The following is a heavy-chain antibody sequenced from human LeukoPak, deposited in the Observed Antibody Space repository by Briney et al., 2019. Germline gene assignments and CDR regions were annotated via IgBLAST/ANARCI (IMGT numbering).Heavy chain of an antibody. J-gene: IGHJ4*02. D-gene: IGHD3-22*01. V-gene: IGHV4-39*01. CDR3: ARLSDYYDSSGYYYYFAS. CDR1: GGSISSSSYY. CDR2: IYYSGST. Sequence: SETLSLTCTVSGGSISSSSYYWGWIRQPPGKGLEWIGSIYYSGSTYYNPSLKSRVTISVDTSKNQFSLKLSSVTAADTAVYYCARLSDYYDSSGYYYYFASWGQGTLVTVSS.